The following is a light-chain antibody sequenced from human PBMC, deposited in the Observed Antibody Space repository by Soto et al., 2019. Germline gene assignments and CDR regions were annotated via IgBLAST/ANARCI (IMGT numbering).Light chain of an antibody. J-gene: IGLJ7*01. CDR1: SGHSSYA. CDR2: LNSDGSH. CDR3: QTWGTGPAV. V-gene: IGLV4-69*01. Sequence: QLVLTQSPSASASLGASVKLTCTLSSGHSSYAIAWHQQQPEKGPLYLMKLNSDGSHSKGDGIPDRFSGSSSGAERYVTISGLQSEDEADYYCQTWGTGPAVFGGGTELTVL.